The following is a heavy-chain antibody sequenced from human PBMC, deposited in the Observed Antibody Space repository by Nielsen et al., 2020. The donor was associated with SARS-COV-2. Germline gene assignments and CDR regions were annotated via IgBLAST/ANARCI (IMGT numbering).Heavy chain of an antibody. D-gene: IGHD2-15*01. CDR2: ISSSSSTI. CDR3: AKDVGYCSGGSCYSKGRWDAFDI. J-gene: IGHJ3*02. Sequence: GESLKISCAASGFTFSDYYMSWIRQAPGKGLEWVSYISSSSSTIYYADSVKGRFTISRDNAKNSLYLQMNSLRDEDTAVYYCAKDVGYCSGGSCYSKGRWDAFDIWGQGTMVTVSS. V-gene: IGHV3-11*04. CDR1: GFTFSDYY.